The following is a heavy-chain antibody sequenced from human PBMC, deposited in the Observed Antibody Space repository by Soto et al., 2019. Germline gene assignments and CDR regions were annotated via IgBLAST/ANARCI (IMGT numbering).Heavy chain of an antibody. CDR1: GFTFSSYS. J-gene: IGHJ6*02. V-gene: IGHV3-21*01. CDR2: ISSSSSYI. Sequence: PVGSLRLSCAASGFTFSSYSMNWVRQAPGKGLEWVSSISSSSSYIYYADSVKGRFTISRDNAKNSLYLQMNSLRAEDTAVYYCARDSDDYCSGGSCYHYGMDVWGQGTTVTVSS. CDR3: ARDSDDYCSGGSCYHYGMDV. D-gene: IGHD2-15*01.